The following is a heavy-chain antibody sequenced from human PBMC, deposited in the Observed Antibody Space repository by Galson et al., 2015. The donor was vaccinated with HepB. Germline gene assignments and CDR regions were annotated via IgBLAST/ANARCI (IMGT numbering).Heavy chain of an antibody. D-gene: IGHD1-1*01. CDR1: GFPFNSSA. Sequence: SLRLSCAASGFPFNSSAMTWVRQPPGKGLEWVASISGSGIKTYYADSVKGRFTISRDTSKDTLFLQMHHLRADGTAVYYCTGGTWGQGTLVTVS. CDR3: TGGT. V-gene: IGHV3-23*01. CDR2: ISGSGIKT. J-gene: IGHJ4*02.